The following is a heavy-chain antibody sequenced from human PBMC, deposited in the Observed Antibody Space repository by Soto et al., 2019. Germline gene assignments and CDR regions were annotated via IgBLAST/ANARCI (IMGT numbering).Heavy chain of an antibody. D-gene: IGHD4-4*01. Sequence: EVQLVESGGGLVQAGGSLRLFCAASGFTFSNYEMNWVRQAPGKGLEWVSYIGTRGRTIYYADSVKGRFTISRDNAKNSLYLQMNSLRAEDTAVYYCARDPAIYSGKFDYGLAVWGQGTTVTVSS. CDR2: IGTRGRTI. CDR3: ARDPAIYSGKFDYGLAV. J-gene: IGHJ6*02. CDR1: GFTFSNYE. V-gene: IGHV3-48*03.